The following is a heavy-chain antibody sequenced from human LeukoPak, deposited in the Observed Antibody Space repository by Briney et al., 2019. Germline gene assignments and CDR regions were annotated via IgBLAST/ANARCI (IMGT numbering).Heavy chain of an antibody. Sequence: QPGGSLRLSCAASGFTFSTYGMHWVRQAPGKGLEWVAVIWYDGSNEYYADSVKGRFTIFRDNSRNTLYLQMNSLRAEDTAVYYCARDGGSGTPWSFFEYWGQGTLVTVSS. CDR3: ARDGGSGTPWSFFEY. J-gene: IGHJ4*02. CDR1: GFTFSTYG. D-gene: IGHD1-26*01. CDR2: IWYDGSNE. V-gene: IGHV3-33*08.